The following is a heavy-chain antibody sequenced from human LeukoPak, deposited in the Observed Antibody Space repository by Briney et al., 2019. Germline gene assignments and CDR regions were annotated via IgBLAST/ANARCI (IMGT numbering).Heavy chain of an antibody. CDR1: GFTLSSYE. J-gene: IGHJ6*02. CDR2: ISSTGTIL. CDR3: ARASRDYYAMDV. Sequence: GGSLRLSCAASGFTLSSYEVNWVRQAPGKGLEWVSYISSTGTILHYADSVKGRCTISRDNAKHSVHPQMNSLRAEDTAVYYCARASRDYYAMDVWGQGTTVTVSS. V-gene: IGHV3-48*03.